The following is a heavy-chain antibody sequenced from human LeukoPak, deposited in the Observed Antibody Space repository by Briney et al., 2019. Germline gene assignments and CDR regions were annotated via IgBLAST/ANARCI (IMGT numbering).Heavy chain of an antibody. D-gene: IGHD3-10*01. Sequence: PSETLSLTCAVYGGSFSGYYWSWIRQPPGKGLEWIGEINHSGSTNYNPSLKSRVTISVDTSKNQFSLKLSSVTAADTAVYYCARGLPRHGPMVRGVRGGNYFDYWGQGTLVPVSS. CDR1: GGSFSGYY. CDR3: ARGLPRHGPMVRGVRGGNYFDY. CDR2: INHSGST. V-gene: IGHV4-34*01. J-gene: IGHJ4*02.